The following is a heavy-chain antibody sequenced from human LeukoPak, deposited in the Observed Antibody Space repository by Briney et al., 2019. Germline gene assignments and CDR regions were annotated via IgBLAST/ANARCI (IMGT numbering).Heavy chain of an antibody. D-gene: IGHD3-22*01. CDR2: IIPIFGTA. Sequence: ASVKVSCKASGGTFSSYAISWVRQAPGQGLEWMGGIIPIFGTANYAQKFQGRVTISTDESTSTAYMELSSLRTEDTAVYYCARGHYYDSSGYGTHRYYFDYWGQGTLVTVSS. CDR1: GGTFSSYA. CDR3: ARGHYYDSSGYGTHRYYFDY. J-gene: IGHJ4*02. V-gene: IGHV1-69*05.